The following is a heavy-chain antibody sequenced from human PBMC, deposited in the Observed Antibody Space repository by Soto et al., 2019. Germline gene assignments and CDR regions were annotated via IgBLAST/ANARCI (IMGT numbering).Heavy chain of an antibody. CDR3: AKTGHPPYYYSGMDV. CDR1: GYTFTRYG. D-gene: IGHD7-27*01. CDR2: ISGYNGDT. J-gene: IGHJ6*02. V-gene: IGHV1-18*01. Sequence: QGQLVQSGDEVKKPGASVKVSCKASGYTFTRYGISWVRQAPGQGLEWMGWISGYNGDTKYAQKFQRLRTVTVDTSTTTAYMELRSLTSADRSVYYCAKTGHPPYYYSGMDVWGQGTTVTVSS.